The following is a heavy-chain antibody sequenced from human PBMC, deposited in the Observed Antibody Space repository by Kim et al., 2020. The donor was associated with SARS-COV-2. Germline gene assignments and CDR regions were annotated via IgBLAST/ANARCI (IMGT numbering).Heavy chain of an antibody. Sequence: SDGSNKDYADTGKGRVTIARDNSKNMLYLQMNSLRAEETAVYYCANFESWGQGTLVTVSS. CDR3: ANFES. V-gene: IGHV3-33*06. J-gene: IGHJ4*02. CDR2: SDGSNK.